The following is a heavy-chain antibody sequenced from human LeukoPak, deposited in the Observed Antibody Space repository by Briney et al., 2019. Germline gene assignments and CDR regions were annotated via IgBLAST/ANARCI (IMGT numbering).Heavy chain of an antibody. CDR3: ARHGAAAFDI. CDR1: GGSISLSYYY. J-gene: IGHJ3*02. CDR2: VYYSGTT. V-gene: IGHV4-39*07. Sequence: PSETLSLTCSVSGGSISLSYYYWGWIRQPPGKALEWIGSVYYSGTTSYNPSLKSRVTISVDMSKNHFSLRLSSVTAADTAMYYCARHGAAAFDIWGQGTMVTVSS. D-gene: IGHD4-17*01.